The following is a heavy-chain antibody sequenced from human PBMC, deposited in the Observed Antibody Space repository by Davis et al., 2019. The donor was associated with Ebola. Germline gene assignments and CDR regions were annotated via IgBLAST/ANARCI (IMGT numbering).Heavy chain of an antibody. J-gene: IGHJ3*02. D-gene: IGHD2-15*01. CDR3: AKYSRYAFDI. Sequence: ASVNVPCQASRYSFTTYAMNWVRQAPGQGLEWMGWINTNTGNPTYAQGFTGRFVFSLDTSVSTAYLQISSLKAEDTAVFYCAKYSRYAFDIWGQGTMVTVSS. V-gene: IGHV7-4-1*02. CDR1: RYSFTTYA. CDR2: INTNTGNP.